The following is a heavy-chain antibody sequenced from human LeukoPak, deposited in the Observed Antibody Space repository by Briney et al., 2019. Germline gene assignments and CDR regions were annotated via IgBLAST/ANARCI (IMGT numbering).Heavy chain of an antibody. CDR2: INPSGGST. CDR3: ARRGTGIAAAGTDWFDP. Sequence: ASVKVSCKASGYTFTSYYMHWVRQAPGQGLEWMGIINPSGGSTSYAQKFQGRDTMTRDTSTSTVYMELSSLRSEDTAVYYCARRGTGIAAAGTDWFDPWGQGTLVTVSS. CDR1: GYTFTSYY. J-gene: IGHJ5*02. V-gene: IGHV1-46*01. D-gene: IGHD6-13*01.